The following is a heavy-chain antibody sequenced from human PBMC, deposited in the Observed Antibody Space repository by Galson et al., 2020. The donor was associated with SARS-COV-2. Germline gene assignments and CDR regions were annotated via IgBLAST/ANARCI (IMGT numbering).Heavy chain of an antibody. V-gene: IGHV3-30*18. CDR1: GFTFSSYG. D-gene: IGHD3-3*01. Sequence: GGSLRLSCAASGFTFSSYGMHWVRQAPGKGLEWVAVISYDGSNKYYADSVKGRFTISRDNSKNTLYLQMNSLRAEDTAVYYCAKDEKYYDFWSGYLSRGGGATYYCYYYMDVWGKGTTVTVAS. J-gene: IGHJ6*03. CDR2: ISYDGSNK. CDR3: AKDEKYYDFWSGYLSRGGGATYYCYYYMDV.